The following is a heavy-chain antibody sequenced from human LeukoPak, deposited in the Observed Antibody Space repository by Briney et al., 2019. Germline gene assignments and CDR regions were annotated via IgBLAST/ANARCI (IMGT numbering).Heavy chain of an antibody. V-gene: IGHV1-2*02. Sequence: ASVKVSCKASGYTFTGYYMHWVRQAPGQGLEWMGWINPNSGGTNYAQKFQGRVTMTRDTSTSTAYMELSRLRSDDTAVYYCARDIVATITGGDFDYWGQGTLVTVSS. CDR1: GYTFTGYY. J-gene: IGHJ4*02. CDR2: INPNSGGT. D-gene: IGHD5-12*01. CDR3: ARDIVATITGGDFDY.